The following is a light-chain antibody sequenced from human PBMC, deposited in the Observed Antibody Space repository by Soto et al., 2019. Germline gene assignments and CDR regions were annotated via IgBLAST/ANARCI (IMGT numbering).Light chain of an antibody. V-gene: IGLV2-11*01. Sequence: QSALTQPPSVSGSPGQSITISCTGTSSDVGGYIYVSWYQHYPAKAPKVMIYDVSRRPSGVPDRFSGSKSGNTASLTISGLQAEDEAVYYCCSYAGSRTLVFGAGTKLTVL. J-gene: IGLJ3*02. CDR2: DVS. CDR3: CSYAGSRTLV. CDR1: SSDVGGYIY.